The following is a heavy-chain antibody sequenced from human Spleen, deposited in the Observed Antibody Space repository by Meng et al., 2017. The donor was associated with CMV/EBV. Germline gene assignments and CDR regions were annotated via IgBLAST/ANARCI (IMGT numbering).Heavy chain of an antibody. CDR1: GGSVSSGSYY. V-gene: IGHV4-61*01. J-gene: IGHJ4*02. D-gene: IGHD2-2*01. CDR2: ISYIGST. CDR3: ARGPGGVVAAAKFDY. Sequence: GSLRLSCTVSGGSVSSGSYYWSWLRQPPGKGLEWIGYISYIGSTNYNPSLKSRVTISVDTSKNQFSLKLSSVTAADTAVFYCARGPGGVVAAAKFDYWGQGTLVTVSS.